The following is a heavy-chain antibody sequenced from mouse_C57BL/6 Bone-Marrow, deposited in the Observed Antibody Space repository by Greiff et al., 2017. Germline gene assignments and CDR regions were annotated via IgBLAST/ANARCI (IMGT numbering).Heavy chain of an antibody. J-gene: IGHJ1*03. CDR1: GYTFTSYG. D-gene: IGHD1-1*01. CDR2: IYPRSGNT. Sequence: QVQLQQSGAELARPGASVKLSCKASGYTFTSYGISWVKQRTGQGLEWIGEIYPRSGNTYYNEKFKGKATLTADKSSSTAYMEFRSLTSEDSAVYFCARVWQFITTVVATRLWYFGVWGTGTTVTVSS. V-gene: IGHV1-81*01. CDR3: ARVWQFITTVVATRLWYFGV.